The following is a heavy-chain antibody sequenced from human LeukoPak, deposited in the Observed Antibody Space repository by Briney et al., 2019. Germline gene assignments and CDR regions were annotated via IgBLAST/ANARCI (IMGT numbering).Heavy chain of an antibody. CDR3: AKDEWVAAAGTALTWYYYGMDV. CDR2: IRCDGSNK. J-gene: IGHJ6*02. V-gene: IGHV3-30*02. Sequence: GGSLRLSCAASGFTFSSYGMHWVRQAPGKGLEWVAFIRCDGSNKYYADSVKGRFTISRDNSKNTLYLQMNSLRAEDTAMYYCAKDEWVAAAGTALTWYYYGMDVWGQGTTVTVSS. CDR1: GFTFSSYG. D-gene: IGHD6-13*01.